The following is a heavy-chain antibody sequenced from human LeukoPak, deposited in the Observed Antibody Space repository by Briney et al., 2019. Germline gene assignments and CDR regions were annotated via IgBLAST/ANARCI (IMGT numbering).Heavy chain of an antibody. Sequence: GGSLRLSCAASGFTFSSYAMSWVRQAPGKGLEWVSAISGSGENTYYADSVKGRFTTSRDNSKNTLYLQMNSLRAEDTAVYYCAKFLRIAASGHFDYWGLGTLVTVSS. CDR2: ISGSGENT. D-gene: IGHD6-13*01. J-gene: IGHJ4*02. CDR3: AKFLRIAASGHFDY. CDR1: GFTFSSYA. V-gene: IGHV3-23*01.